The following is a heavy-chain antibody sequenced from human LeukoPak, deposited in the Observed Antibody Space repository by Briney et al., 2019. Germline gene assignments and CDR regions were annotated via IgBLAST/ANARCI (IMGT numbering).Heavy chain of an antibody. CDR3: AKIRGYSYGRNFDY. CDR2: IRYDGSNK. D-gene: IGHD5-18*01. J-gene: IGHJ4*02. V-gene: IGHV3-30*02. Sequence: PGGSLRLSCAASGFTFSSYGMHWVRQAPGKGLEWVAFIRYDGSNKYYADSVKGRFTISRDNSKNTLYLQMNRLRAEDTAVYYCAKIRGYSYGRNFDYWGQGTLVTVSS. CDR1: GFTFSSYG.